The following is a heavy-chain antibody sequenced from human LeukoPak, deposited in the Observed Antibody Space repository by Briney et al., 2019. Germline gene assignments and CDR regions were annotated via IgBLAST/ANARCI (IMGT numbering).Heavy chain of an antibody. J-gene: IGHJ6*03. V-gene: IGHV5-51*01. Sequence: HGESLKISCKGSGYSFTRHWIGWVRQMPGKGLEWMGIIYPDDSDTRYSPSFQGQVTISADNSISTAYLQWSSLKASDTAMYYCARDGSGTLNYYYMDVWGKGTTVTISS. CDR1: GYSFTRHW. CDR3: ARDGSGTLNYYYMDV. CDR2: IYPDDSDT. D-gene: IGHD3-10*01.